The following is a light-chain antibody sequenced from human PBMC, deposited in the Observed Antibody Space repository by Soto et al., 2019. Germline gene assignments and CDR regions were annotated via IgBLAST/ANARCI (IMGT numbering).Light chain of an antibody. CDR2: EAN. CDR3: CSSARGRLWV. CDR1: SKHGGSYDL. J-gene: IGLJ3*02. Sequence: QSLLRQLAAGSGSPGKSINISCTGTSKHGGSYDLVSWYQLHPGKAPKLVLYEANKRPSGISNRFSVSKSGNTASLTISGLQAEEEANYYCCSSARGRLWVFGGGTKVTVL. V-gene: IGLV2-23*01.